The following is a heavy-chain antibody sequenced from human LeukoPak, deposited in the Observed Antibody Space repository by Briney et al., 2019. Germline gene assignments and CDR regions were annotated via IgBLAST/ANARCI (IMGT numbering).Heavy chain of an antibody. CDR1: GGSISSYY. CDR2: IYYSGST. V-gene: IGHV4-59*01. D-gene: IGHD5-12*01. J-gene: IGHJ4*02. Sequence: SETLSLTCTVSGGSISSYYWSWIRQPPGKGLEWIGYIYYSGSTNYNPSLKSRVTISVDTSKNQFSLKLSSVTAADTAVYYCARESGGYSGYEPGDIDYWGQGTLVTVSS. CDR3: ARESGGYSGYEPGDIDY.